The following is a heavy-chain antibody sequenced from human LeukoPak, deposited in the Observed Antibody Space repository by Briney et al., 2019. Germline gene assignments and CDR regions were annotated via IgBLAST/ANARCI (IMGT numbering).Heavy chain of an antibody. CDR2: ISYDGSNK. D-gene: IGHD1-1*01. V-gene: IGHV3-30-3*02. Sequence: PGGSLRLSCAASGFTFRTYAIHWVRQAPGKGLEWVAVISYDGSNKFYADSVKGRFTISRDNSKNTLYLQMDSLRAEDTAVYYCSKSAERDTYYYYGMDVWGQGTTVTVSS. CDR3: SKSAERDTYYYYGMDV. J-gene: IGHJ6*02. CDR1: GFTFRTYA.